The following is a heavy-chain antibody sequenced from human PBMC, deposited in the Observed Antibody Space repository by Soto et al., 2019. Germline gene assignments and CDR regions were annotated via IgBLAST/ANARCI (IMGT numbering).Heavy chain of an antibody. Sequence: QVQLQESGPGLVKPSETLSLTCAVSGDSISSYYCMWIRQPPVKGLESIGYLYYARSANYNPSLKSRVTLSVDTSTNQCSLTLSSMTAADTAVYYCALRSMAVVPEYWGQGTLVTVSS. CDR2: LYYARSA. D-gene: IGHD3-22*01. CDR3: ALRSMAVVPEY. CDR1: GDSISSYY. V-gene: IGHV4-59*01. J-gene: IGHJ4*02.